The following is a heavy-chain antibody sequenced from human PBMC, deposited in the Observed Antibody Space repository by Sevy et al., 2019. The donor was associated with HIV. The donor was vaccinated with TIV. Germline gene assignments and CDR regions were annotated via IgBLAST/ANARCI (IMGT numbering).Heavy chain of an antibody. CDR1: GFTFSKYS. J-gene: IGHJ4*02. Sequence: GGSLRLSCAASGFTFSKYSMSWVRQPPGKGLEWVSTLAFGCGEINYADSVKGRFTISRDNSRSSVYLQMNNLRPEDTAVYYCAREGCTKPHDFWGQGTLVTVSS. CDR3: AREGCTKPHDF. CDR2: LAFGCGEI. D-gene: IGHD2-8*01. V-gene: IGHV3-23*01.